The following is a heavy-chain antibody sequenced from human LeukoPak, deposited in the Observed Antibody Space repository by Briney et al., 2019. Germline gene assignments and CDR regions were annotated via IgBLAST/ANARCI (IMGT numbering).Heavy chain of an antibody. CDR1: GGSISSGGYY. J-gene: IGHJ4*02. V-gene: IGHV4-31*03. CDR3: ARLFPPAARGYFDY. Sequence: SETLSLTCTVSGGSISSGGYYWSWIRQHPGKGLEWIGYIYYSGSTYYNPSLKSRVTISVDTSKNQFSLTLSSVTAADTAVYYCARLFPPAARGYFDYWGQGTLVTVSS. CDR2: IYYSGST. D-gene: IGHD2-2*01.